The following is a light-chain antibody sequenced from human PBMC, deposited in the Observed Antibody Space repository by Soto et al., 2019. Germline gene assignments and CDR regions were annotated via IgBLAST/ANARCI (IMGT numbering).Light chain of an antibody. CDR3: LQRSNWPRT. CDR2: DAS. V-gene: IGKV3-11*01. CDR1: QSVGSS. Sequence: EIVLTQSPATLSLFPGERATLSCRASQSVGSSLVWYQQKPGQAPRLLIYDASNRATGIPARFSGSGSGTDFTLTISSLEPEDFVVYYCLQRSNWPRTFGQGPKLEIK. J-gene: IGKJ2*01.